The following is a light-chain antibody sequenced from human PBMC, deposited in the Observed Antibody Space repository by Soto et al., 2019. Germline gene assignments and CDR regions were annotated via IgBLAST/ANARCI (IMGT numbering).Light chain of an antibody. CDR2: RND. CDR1: SSNIGDNY. Sequence: QLVLTQPPSASGTPGQRVIISCSGSSSNIGDNYVYWYQQFPGTAPKLLIYRNDQRPSGVPDRFSGTKSGTSASLAISGLRFEDEADYYCATWDDSRRVFGGGTKLTVL. J-gene: IGLJ2*01. CDR3: ATWDDSRRV. V-gene: IGLV1-47*01.